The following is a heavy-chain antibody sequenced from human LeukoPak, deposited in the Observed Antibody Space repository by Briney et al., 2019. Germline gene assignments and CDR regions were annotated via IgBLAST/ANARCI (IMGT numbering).Heavy chain of an antibody. V-gene: IGHV5-10-1*01. J-gene: IGHJ5*02. D-gene: IGHD3-22*01. CDR1: GYSFTSYW. CDR3: ARQNYYDSSGGNWFDP. Sequence: GESLKISCKGSGYSFTSYWISWVRQLPGKGLELMGWFDPSDSYTNYSPSFQGHVTISADKSISTAFLQWSSLKASDTAMYYCARQNYYDSSGGNWFDPWGQGTLVTVSS. CDR2: FDPSDSYT.